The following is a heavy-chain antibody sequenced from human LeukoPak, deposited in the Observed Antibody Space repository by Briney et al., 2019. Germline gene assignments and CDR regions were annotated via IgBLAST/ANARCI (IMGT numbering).Heavy chain of an antibody. V-gene: IGHV3-53*01. J-gene: IGHJ5*02. CDR3: ARERCSGGNCYRGGFDP. D-gene: IGHD2-15*01. CDR1: GFTVSSNY. CDR2: TYSGGST. Sequence: GSLRLSCAASGFTVSSNYMSWVRQAPGKGLEWVPVTYSGGSTYYADSVKGRFTISRDSSKNTLYLQMDSLRAEDTAVYYCARERCSGGNCYRGGFDPWGQGTLVTVSS.